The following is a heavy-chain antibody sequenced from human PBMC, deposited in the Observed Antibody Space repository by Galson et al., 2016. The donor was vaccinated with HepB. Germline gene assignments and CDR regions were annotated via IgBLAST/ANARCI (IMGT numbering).Heavy chain of an antibody. CDR1: GFALSSFN. Sequence: SLRLSCAASGFALSSFNMNWVRQTPGKGLEWISYISSSRNTIDYADSVKGRFTISRDDAKNSLYLQMNNLSGGDTAIYRWAQEVGWLRFAFGSWGQGTLVTVSS. CDR3: AQEVGWLRFAFGS. CDR2: ISSSRNTI. D-gene: IGHD5-12*01. V-gene: IGHV3-48*01. J-gene: IGHJ5*01.